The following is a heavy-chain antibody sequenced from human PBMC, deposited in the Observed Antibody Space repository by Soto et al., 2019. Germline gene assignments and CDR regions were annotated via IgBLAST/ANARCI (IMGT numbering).Heavy chain of an antibody. D-gene: IGHD3-22*01. V-gene: IGHV1-18*01. Sequence: GASVNVSCKAAGYTFTSYGISWVRQAPLQVLEWMGWISAYNGNTNYAQKLQGRVTMTTDTSTSTAYMELSSLTSEDTAVYYCARGGYYFDSSGSPTPYFDSWGQGNLVTVSS. CDR3: ARGGYYFDSSGSPTPYFDS. J-gene: IGHJ4*02. CDR2: ISAYNGNT. CDR1: GYTFTSYG.